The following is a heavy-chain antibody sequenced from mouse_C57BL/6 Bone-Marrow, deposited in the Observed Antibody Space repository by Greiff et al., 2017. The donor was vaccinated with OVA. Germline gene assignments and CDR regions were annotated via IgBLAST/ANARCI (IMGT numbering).Heavy chain of an antibody. V-gene: IGHV1-76*01. J-gene: IGHJ3*01. CDR1: GYTFTDYY. CDR2: IYPNSGGT. CDR3: ARGPRQLRPFAWFAY. Sequence: QVQLQQSGAELVRPGASVKLSCKASGYTFTDYYINWVKQRPGQGLEWIARIYPNSGGTKYNEKFKSKATLTVDKPSSTAYMQLSSLTSEDSAVYYCARGPRQLRPFAWFAYWGQGTLVTVSA. D-gene: IGHD3-2*02.